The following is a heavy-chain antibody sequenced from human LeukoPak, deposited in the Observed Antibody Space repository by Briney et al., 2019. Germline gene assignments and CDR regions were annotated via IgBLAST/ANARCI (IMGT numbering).Heavy chain of an antibody. D-gene: IGHD2-2*01. V-gene: IGHV1-18*01. CDR3: ARVGLGYCSSTSCFRSESHY. CDR1: GYTFTSYG. J-gene: IGHJ4*02. Sequence: ASVKVSCKASGYTFTSYGISWVRQAPGQGLEWMGWISAYSGNTNYAQKPQGRVTMTTDPSTSTAYMELRSLRSDDTAVYYCARVGLGYCSSTSCFRSESHYWGQGTLVTVSS. CDR2: ISAYSGNT.